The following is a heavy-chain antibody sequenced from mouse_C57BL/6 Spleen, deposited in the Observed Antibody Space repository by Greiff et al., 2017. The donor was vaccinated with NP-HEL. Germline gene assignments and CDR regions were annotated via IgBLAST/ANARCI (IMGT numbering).Heavy chain of an antibody. CDR1: GYTFTSYW. J-gene: IGHJ4*01. CDR3: ARDSNYYAMDY. V-gene: IGHV1-52*01. D-gene: IGHD2-5*01. Sequence: QVQLQQPGAELVRPGSSVKLSCKASGYTFTSYWMHWVKQRPIQGLEWIGNIDPSDSETRYNQKFKDKATLTVDKSSSTAYMQLSSLTSEDSAVYYCARDSNYYAMDYWGQGTSVTVSS. CDR2: IDPSDSET.